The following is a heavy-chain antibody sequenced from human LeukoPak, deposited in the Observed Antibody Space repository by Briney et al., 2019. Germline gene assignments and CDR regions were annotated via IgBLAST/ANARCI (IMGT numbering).Heavy chain of an antibody. D-gene: IGHD3-9*01. CDR2: IYTIGST. J-gene: IGHJ3*02. Sequence: PSETLSLTCTVSGGSISSYYWSWIRQPTGKGLEWIGRIYTIGSTNYNPSLKSRVTMSVDTSKNQFSLKLSSVTAADTAVYYCARENSDILTGYYSDDAFDIWGQGTMVTVPS. CDR3: ARENSDILTGYYSDDAFDI. V-gene: IGHV4-4*07. CDR1: GGSISSYY.